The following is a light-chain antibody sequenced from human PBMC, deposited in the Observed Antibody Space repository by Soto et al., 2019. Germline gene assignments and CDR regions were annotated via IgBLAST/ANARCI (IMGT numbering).Light chain of an antibody. V-gene: IGLV2-11*01. J-gene: IGLJ2*01. CDR2: DVS. CDR1: SSDIGAYNY. CDR3: WSYAGGYTLRA. Sequence: QSALTQPRSVSGSPGQSVTISCTGTSSDIGAYNYVSWYQQHPGKAPKLMIYDVSRRPSGVPDRFSGSKSGNTASLTISGLQTEDEADYYCWSYAGGYTLRAFGGGTKLTVL.